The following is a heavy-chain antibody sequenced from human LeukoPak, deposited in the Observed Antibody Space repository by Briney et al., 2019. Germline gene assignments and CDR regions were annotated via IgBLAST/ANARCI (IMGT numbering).Heavy chain of an antibody. D-gene: IGHD5-24*01. V-gene: IGHV4-34*01. CDR2: INHSGIT. Sequence: PSETLSLSCAVYGGSFSGDYWSWIRQPPGKGLQWIGEINHSGITNNNPSLKSRVTMSVDTSKNQLSLNLTSVTAADTAVYYCARVHGHNLGTLDYWGQGILVTVSS. CDR1: GGSFSGDY. CDR3: ARVHGHNLGTLDY. J-gene: IGHJ4*02.